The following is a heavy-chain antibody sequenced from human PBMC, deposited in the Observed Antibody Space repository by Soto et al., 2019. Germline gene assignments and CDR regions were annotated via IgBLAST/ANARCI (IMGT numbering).Heavy chain of an antibody. D-gene: IGHD4-17*01. CDR3: ARDNGANIDY. CDR2: IGTNGLPT. V-gene: IGHV3-64*01. J-gene: IGHJ4*02. Sequence: GSLXLSCAASGFTFRNYAVLWVRQAPGKGLEYVSTIGTNGLPTYYANSVKGRFTVSRDNSKNTLYLQMGSLSAEDMAVYYCARDNGANIDYWGQGTLVTSPQ. CDR1: GFTFRNYA.